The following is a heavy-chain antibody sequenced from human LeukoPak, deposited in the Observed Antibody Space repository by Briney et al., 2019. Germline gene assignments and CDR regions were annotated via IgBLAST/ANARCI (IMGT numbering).Heavy chain of an antibody. Sequence: GGSLKLSCAASGFTFSAFSMNWVRQAPGKGLEWVSAISSSSSDIYYTDSVKGRFTISRDNANNFLYLQVSSLRAEDTAVYYCATGYTSGTRIDYWGQGTLVSVSS. CDR1: GFTFSAFS. J-gene: IGHJ4*02. CDR2: ISSSSSDI. V-gene: IGHV3-21*01. D-gene: IGHD6-19*01. CDR3: ATGYTSGTRIDY.